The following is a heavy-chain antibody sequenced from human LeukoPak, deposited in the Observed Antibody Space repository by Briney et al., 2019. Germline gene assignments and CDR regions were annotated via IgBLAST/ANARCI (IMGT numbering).Heavy chain of an antibody. D-gene: IGHD3-10*01. J-gene: IGHJ4*02. CDR3: AKDMGVYYGSGSSFDY. CDR1: GFTFDDYA. CDR2: ISWNSGSI. V-gene: IGHV3-9*01. Sequence: GGSLRLSCAASGFTFDDYAMHWVRQAPGKGLEWVSGISWNSGSIGYADSVKGRFTISRDNAKNSLYLQMNSLRAEDTALYYCAKDMGVYYGSGSSFDYWGQGTLVTVSS.